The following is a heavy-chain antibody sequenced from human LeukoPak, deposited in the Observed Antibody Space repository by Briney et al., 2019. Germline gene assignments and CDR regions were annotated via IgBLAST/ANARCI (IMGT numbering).Heavy chain of an antibody. D-gene: IGHD7-27*01. CDR1: GYTFTGYY. CDR3: ARIWGKDYYYYMDV. CDR2: INPNSGGT. V-gene: IGHV1-2*06. Sequence: ASVKVSCKASGYTFTGYYIHWVRQAPGQGLEWMGRINPNSGGTNYAQKFQGRVTMTRDMSISTAYMELSRLRSDDTAVYYCARIWGKDYYYYMDVWGKGTTVTVSS. J-gene: IGHJ6*03.